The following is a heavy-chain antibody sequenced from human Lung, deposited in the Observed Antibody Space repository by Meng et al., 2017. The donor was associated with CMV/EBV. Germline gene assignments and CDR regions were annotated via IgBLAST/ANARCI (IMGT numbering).Heavy chain of an antibody. D-gene: IGHD1-26*01. Sequence: ASVKVSCKASRYTFTDYYIHWVRQDPGQGLEWMGWINPNSGGTNYAQKFQGRFTITSDTSISTASMELKRLLSDDTAVYYAAKDCKYCCATSEICWLDPWGQGTLVTVSS. J-gene: IGHJ5*02. CDR1: RYTFTDYY. CDR2: INPNSGGT. CDR3: AKDCKYCCATSEICWLDP. V-gene: IGHV1-2*02.